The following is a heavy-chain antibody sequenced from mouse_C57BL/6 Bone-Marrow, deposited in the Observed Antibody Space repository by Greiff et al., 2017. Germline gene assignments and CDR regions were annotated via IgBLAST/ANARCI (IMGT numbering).Heavy chain of an antibody. D-gene: IGHD3-3*01. J-gene: IGHJ4*01. CDR3: ARGCRGAMDY. Sequence: QVQLKEPGAELVRPGSSVKLPCKAPGYPFTSYWIAWVKRRPGQGLEWIGNIFPSVSETHYNQQFKDKATLTVDKSSNTAYMQLSSLTSEDSAVYYCARGCRGAMDYWGQGTSVTVSS. CDR2: IFPSVSET. V-gene: IGHV1-61*01. CDR1: GYPFTSYW.